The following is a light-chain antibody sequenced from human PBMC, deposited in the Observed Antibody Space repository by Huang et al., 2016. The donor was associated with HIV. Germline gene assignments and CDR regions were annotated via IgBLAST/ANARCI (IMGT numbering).Light chain of an antibody. Sequence: DIVMTQSPLSPSVTPGEPASISCRSSQSLLHRNGNNYLDWYLQKPGQSPQLLIYVASSRASGIPDRFNGSGSGTDFTLKISRVEAEDVGVYYCMQALQTPLTFGGGTKVEVK. CDR3: MQALQTPLT. CDR2: VAS. V-gene: IGKV2-28*01. J-gene: IGKJ4*01. CDR1: QSLLHRNGNNY.